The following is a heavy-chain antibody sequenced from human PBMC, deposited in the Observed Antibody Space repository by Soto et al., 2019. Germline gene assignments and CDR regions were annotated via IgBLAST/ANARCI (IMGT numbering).Heavy chain of an antibody. CDR2: IYYGGST. CDR3: ARETRRWGFTPSDMDV. D-gene: IGHD7-27*01. V-gene: IGHV4-59*01. Sequence: QVQLQESGPGLVKPSETLSLTCTVSGGSITDSYWSWIRQPPGKGLEWIGYIYYGGSTSYNPSLKCRVTISVDSAKNHVSLKLSSVTAADTAVYYCARETRRWGFTPSDMDVWGKGTTVTVSS. CDR1: GGSITDSY. J-gene: IGHJ6*03.